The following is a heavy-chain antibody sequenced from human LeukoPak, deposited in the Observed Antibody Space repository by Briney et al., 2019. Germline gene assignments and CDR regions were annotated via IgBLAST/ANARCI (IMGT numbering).Heavy chain of an antibody. V-gene: IGHV3-23*01. J-gene: IGHJ3*02. CDR1: GFTFSSYG. CDR2: TSGNGGTT. Sequence: GGSLRLSCAASGFTFSSYGMSWVRQAPGKGLEWVSATSGNGGTTYYADSVKGRFTTSRDNSKNTLYLQIYTLRAEDTAVYYCAKDTKIVVVPAAMAYSAFDIWGQGTMVTVSS. D-gene: IGHD2-2*01. CDR3: AKDTKIVVVPAAMAYSAFDI.